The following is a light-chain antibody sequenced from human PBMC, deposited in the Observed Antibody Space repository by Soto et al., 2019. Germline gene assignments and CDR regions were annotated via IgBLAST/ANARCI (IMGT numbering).Light chain of an antibody. CDR2: DAS. Sequence: EIVMTQSPATVPVSPGERVTLSCRASQSVSIDVAWYQQNPGQAPRLLIYDASNRPTGIPARLSGSGSGIVFTLNISSLEPEDVAIYYCRQRSNWRFGRGTKLDIK. J-gene: IGKJ3*01. CDR1: QSVSID. CDR3: RQRSNWR. V-gene: IGKV3-11*01.